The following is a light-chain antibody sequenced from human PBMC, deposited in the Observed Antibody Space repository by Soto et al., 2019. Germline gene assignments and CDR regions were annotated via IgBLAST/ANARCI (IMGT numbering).Light chain of an antibody. J-gene: IGKJ5*01. CDR2: TAS. V-gene: IGKV1-12*01. CDR3: QQAASFPLT. Sequence: DIQMTQSPSSVSASVGDRVTITCRASQGVSTWLAWYQQKPGKAPNLLIYTASSLQSGVPSRFSGSGSGTDFPLTINGLQPEDFAPYYCQQAASFPLTFGQGTRLEIK. CDR1: QGVSTW.